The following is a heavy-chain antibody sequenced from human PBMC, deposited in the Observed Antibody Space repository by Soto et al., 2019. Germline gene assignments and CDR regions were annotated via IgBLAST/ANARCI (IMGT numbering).Heavy chain of an antibody. V-gene: IGHV3-7*05. CDR3: ARGAVAGNEVPVD. CDR2: INLDGSEK. Sequence: EGQLVESGGGLVQPGGSLRLSCQVSGFTFRSYWMTWVRRAPGKGLEWVANINLDGSEKYYVDAVKGRFTISRDNAKNALLLELRDLTADAMGVYYCARGAVAGNEVPVDWSQGTLVTV. CDR1: GFTFRSYW. J-gene: IGHJ1*01. D-gene: IGHD6-19*01.